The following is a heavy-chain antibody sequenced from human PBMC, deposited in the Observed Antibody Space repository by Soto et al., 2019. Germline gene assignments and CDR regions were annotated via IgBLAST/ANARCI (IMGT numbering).Heavy chain of an antibody. Sequence: GASVKVSWKASGFTFTSSAVQWVRQARGQRLEWIGWIVVGSGNTNYAQKFQERVTITRDMSTSTAYMELSSLRSEDTAVYYCAAEGYCSGGSCYSYWGQGTLVTVSS. V-gene: IGHV1-58*01. CDR3: AAEGYCSGGSCYSY. J-gene: IGHJ4*02. CDR1: GFTFTSSA. D-gene: IGHD2-15*01. CDR2: IVVGSGNT.